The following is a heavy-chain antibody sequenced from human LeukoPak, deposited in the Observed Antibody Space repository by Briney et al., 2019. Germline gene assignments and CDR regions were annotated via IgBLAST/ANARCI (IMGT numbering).Heavy chain of an antibody. V-gene: IGHV1-2*02. J-gene: IGHJ6*03. CDR2: INPNSGGT. Sequence: ASVKVSCKASGYTFTGYYMHWVRQAPGQGLEWMGWINPNSGGTNYAQKFQGRVTMTRDTSISTAYMELSRLRSDDTAVYYCARGLPAAIRVYYYYYMDVWGRGTTVTVSS. CDR1: GYTFTGYY. D-gene: IGHD2-2*02. CDR3: ARGLPAAIRVYYYYYMDV.